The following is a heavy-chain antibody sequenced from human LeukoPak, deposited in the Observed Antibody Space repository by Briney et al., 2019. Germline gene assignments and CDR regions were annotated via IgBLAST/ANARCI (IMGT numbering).Heavy chain of an antibody. CDR3: ARYGGNSASYYYGMDV. J-gene: IGHJ6*02. CDR2: IIPIFGIA. V-gene: IGHV1-69*04. D-gene: IGHD4-23*01. CDR1: VGTFSSYA. Sequence: ASVKVSCKAAVGTFSSYAISWVRQAPGQGREWMGRIIPIFGIANYAQKFQGRVTITADKSTSTAYMELSSLRSEDTAVYCCARYGGNSASYYYGMDVWGQGTTVTVSS.